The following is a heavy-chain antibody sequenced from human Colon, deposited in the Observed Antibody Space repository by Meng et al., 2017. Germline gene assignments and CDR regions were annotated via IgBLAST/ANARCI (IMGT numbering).Heavy chain of an antibody. CDR2: IHHGGTT. Sequence: DAGPRPVTASGTLSLTWAVSCSSISSNDWWGWVRQSPKKGLEWIGEIHHGGTTNYNPSLKSRVTISVDTSNNQFSLKLSSVTAADTAVYYCARIDYGGNGIEKYFFDYWGQGTLVTVSS. V-gene: IGHV4-4*02. CDR3: ARIDYGGNGIEKYFFDY. J-gene: IGHJ4*02. D-gene: IGHD4-23*01. CDR1: CSSISSNDW.